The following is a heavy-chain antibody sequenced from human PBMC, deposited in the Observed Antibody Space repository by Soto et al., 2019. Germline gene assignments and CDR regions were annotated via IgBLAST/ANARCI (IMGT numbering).Heavy chain of an antibody. CDR1: GFTFSSYS. D-gene: IGHD3-9*01. J-gene: IGHJ4*02. CDR2: ISSSSSYI. V-gene: IGHV3-21*01. Sequence: PGGSLRLSCAASGFTFSSYSMNWVRQAPGKGLEWVSSISSSSSYIYYADSVKGRFTVSRDNAKNSLFLEMKSLRAEDTGIYYCARDRDWAFDYWGQGTLVTVSS. CDR3: ARDRDWAFDY.